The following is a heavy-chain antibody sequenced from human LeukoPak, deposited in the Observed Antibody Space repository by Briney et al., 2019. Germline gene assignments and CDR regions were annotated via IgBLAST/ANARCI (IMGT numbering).Heavy chain of an antibody. Sequence: GGSLRLSCAASGFTFGDYYMSWIRQAPGKGLEWVSYISSSSSYTNYADSVKGRFTISRDNAKNSLYLQMNSLRAEDTAVYYCARVYYDSSGYYYTFDYWGQGTLVTVSS. CDR1: GFTFGDYY. CDR2: ISSSSSYT. D-gene: IGHD3-22*01. V-gene: IGHV3-11*03. J-gene: IGHJ4*02. CDR3: ARVYYDSSGYYYTFDY.